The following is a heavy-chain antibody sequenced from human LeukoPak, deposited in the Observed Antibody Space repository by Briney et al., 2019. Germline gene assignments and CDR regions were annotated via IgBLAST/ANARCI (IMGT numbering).Heavy chain of an antibody. CDR2: ITPILGIA. J-gene: IGHJ6*02. Sequence: SVKVSCKASGGTFSSYAISWVRQAPGQGLEWMGRITPILGIANYAQKFQGRVTITADKSTSTAYMELSSLRSEDTAVYYCARELWFGEYDYYYGMDVWGQGTTVTVSS. CDR3: ARELWFGEYDYYYGMDV. CDR1: GGTFSSYA. D-gene: IGHD3-10*01. V-gene: IGHV1-69*04.